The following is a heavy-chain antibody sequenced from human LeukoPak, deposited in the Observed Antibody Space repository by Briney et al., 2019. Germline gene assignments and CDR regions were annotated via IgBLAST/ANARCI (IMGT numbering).Heavy chain of an antibody. CDR3: ARSRKNIVVVPAAAFDY. CDR2: ISAYNGNT. Sequence: ASVKVSCKASGYTFTSYGISWVRQAPGQGLEWMGWISAYNGNTNYAQKLQGRVTMTTDTSTSAAYMELRSLRSDDTAVYYCARSRKNIVVVPAAAFDYWGQGTLVTVSS. V-gene: IGHV1-18*01. D-gene: IGHD2-2*01. J-gene: IGHJ4*02. CDR1: GYTFTSYG.